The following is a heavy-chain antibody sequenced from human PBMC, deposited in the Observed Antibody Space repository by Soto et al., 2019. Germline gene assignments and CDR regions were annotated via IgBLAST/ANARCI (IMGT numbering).Heavy chain of an antibody. CDR3: ARGYDYGDSAYAFDI. D-gene: IGHD4-17*01. J-gene: IGHJ3*02. CDR1: GGTFSSYA. CDR2: IIPIFGTA. Sequence: GASVKVSCKASGGTFSSYAISWVRQAPGQGLEWMGGIIPIFGTANYAQKFQGRVTITADESTSTAYMELSSLRSEDTAVYYCARGYDYGDSAYAFDIWGQGTMVTVSS. V-gene: IGHV1-69*13.